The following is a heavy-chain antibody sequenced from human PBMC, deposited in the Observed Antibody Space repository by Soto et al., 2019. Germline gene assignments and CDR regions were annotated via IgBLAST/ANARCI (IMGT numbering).Heavy chain of an antibody. V-gene: IGHV4-39*01. CDR3: ARGAITMIVVVTPHDAFDI. D-gene: IGHD3-22*01. CDR1: GGSISSSSYY. CDR2: IYYSGST. J-gene: IGHJ3*02. Sequence: WETLSLTCTVSGGSISSSSYYRGWIRQPPGKGLEWIGSIYYSGSTYYNPSLKSRVTISVDTSKNQFSLKLSSVTAADTAVYYCARGAITMIVVVTPHDAFDIWGQGTMVTVSS.